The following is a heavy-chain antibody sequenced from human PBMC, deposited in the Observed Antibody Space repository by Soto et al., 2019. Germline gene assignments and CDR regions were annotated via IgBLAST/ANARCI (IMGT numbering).Heavy chain of an antibody. CDR1: GYNFPFYW. J-gene: IGHJ4*02. Sequence: GRSLRISSKGSGYNFPFYWIAWVRQMPGKGLELMGIIYPSDSDTRYRPSFQGQVTISADKSISSAYLQWSSLRASDTAMYYCARGGVSTRTFDYWGQGTPVTVSS. CDR2: IYPSDSDT. D-gene: IGHD3-3*01. V-gene: IGHV5-51*03. CDR3: ARGGVSTRTFDY.